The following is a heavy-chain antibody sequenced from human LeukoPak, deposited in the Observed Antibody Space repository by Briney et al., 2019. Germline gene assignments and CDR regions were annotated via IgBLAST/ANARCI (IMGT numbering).Heavy chain of an antibody. J-gene: IGHJ5*02. Sequence: PSETLSLTCSVSGDSISSYYWSWIRQPPGKGLEWIGEINHSGSTNYNPSLKSRVTISVDTSKNQFSLKLSSVTAADTAVYYCARADIENWFDPWGQGTLVTVSS. CDR2: INHSGST. CDR1: GDSISSYY. CDR3: ARADIENWFDP. V-gene: IGHV4-34*01.